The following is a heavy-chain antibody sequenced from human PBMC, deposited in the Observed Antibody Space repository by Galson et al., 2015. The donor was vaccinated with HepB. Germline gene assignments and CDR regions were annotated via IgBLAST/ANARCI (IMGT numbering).Heavy chain of an antibody. J-gene: IGHJ3*02. CDR1: GGSISSSNW. CDR2: IYHSGST. Sequence: ETLSLTCAVSGGSISSSNWWSWVRQPPGKGLEWIGEIYHSGSTNYNPSLKSRVTISVDKSKNQFSLKLRSVTAADTAVYYCARGGPPHVFWDTTDAFDIWGQGTMVTVSS. V-gene: IGHV4-4*02. D-gene: IGHD3-3*01. CDR3: ARGGPPHVFWDTTDAFDI.